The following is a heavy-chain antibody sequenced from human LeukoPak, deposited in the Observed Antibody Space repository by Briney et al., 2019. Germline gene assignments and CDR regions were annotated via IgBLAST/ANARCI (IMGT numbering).Heavy chain of an antibody. CDR3: ARHVLSGYLNYWYFDL. Sequence: PSETLSLTCSVSGGSVSSYYWSWIRQSPGKGLEWIGYIHNSGRTNYNPSLKSRVTISVDTSKNQFSLKLSSVTAADTAVYYCARHVLSGYLNYWYFDLWGRGTLVTVSS. CDR1: GGSVSSYY. V-gene: IGHV4-59*08. CDR2: IHNSGRT. D-gene: IGHD3-3*01. J-gene: IGHJ2*01.